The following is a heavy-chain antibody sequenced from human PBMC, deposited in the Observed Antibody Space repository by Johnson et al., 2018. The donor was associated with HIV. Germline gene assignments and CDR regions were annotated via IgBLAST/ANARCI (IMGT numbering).Heavy chain of an antibody. Sequence: VQLVESGGGLVQPGGSLRLSCAASGFTLSSYWMHWVRQVPGKGLVWVSRINSDGSSTSYADSVKGRFTISRDNAKNTLYLQMHSLRAEDTAMYYCARDLLGYCTGGSCYSVVEAFDIWGQGTMVTVS. V-gene: IGHV3-74*01. D-gene: IGHD2-15*01. J-gene: IGHJ3*02. CDR3: ARDLLGYCTGGSCYSVVEAFDI. CDR1: GFTLSSYW. CDR2: INSDGSST.